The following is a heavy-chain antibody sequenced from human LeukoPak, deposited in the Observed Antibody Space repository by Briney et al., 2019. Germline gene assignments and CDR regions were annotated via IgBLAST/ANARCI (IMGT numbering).Heavy chain of an antibody. Sequence: SGPTLVKPTQTLTLTCTFSGFSLNTLGAGVAWIRQPPGKALESLALIFWDDDSRYSPSLKSRLTLTKDTSKSQVVLTMTHMDPVDTGTYYCAHTHYYGSGLDHWGQGTLVTVSS. J-gene: IGHJ5*02. V-gene: IGHV2-5*02. CDR1: GFSLNTLGAG. D-gene: IGHD3-10*01. CDR2: IFWDDDS. CDR3: AHTHYYGSGLDH.